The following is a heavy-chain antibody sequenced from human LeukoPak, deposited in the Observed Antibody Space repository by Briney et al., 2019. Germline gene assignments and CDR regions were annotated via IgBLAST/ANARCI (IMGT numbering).Heavy chain of an antibody. D-gene: IGHD3-9*01. CDR2: IYYSGST. CDR3: ARERRRDLLRYFDWLDRRRNNWFDP. Sequence: SETLSLTCTVSGGSISSSSYYWGWIRQPPGKGLEWIGSIYYSGSTYYNPSLKSRVTISVDTSKNQFSLKLSSVTAADTAVYYCARERRRDLLRYFDWLDRRRNNWFDPWGQGTLVTVSS. CDR1: GGSISSSSYY. V-gene: IGHV4-39*07. J-gene: IGHJ5*02.